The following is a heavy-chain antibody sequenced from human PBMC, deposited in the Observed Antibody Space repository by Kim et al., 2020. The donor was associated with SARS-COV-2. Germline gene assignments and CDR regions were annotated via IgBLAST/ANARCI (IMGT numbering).Heavy chain of an antibody. CDR3: ARDVHYDFWSGYLYYFDY. D-gene: IGHD3-3*01. J-gene: IGHJ4*02. Sequence: GGSLRLSCAASGFTFSSYSMNWVRQAPGKGLEWVSSISSSSSYIYYADSVKGRFTISRDNAKNSLYLQMNSLRAEDTAVYYCARDVHYDFWSGYLYYFDYWGQGTLVPVSP. CDR1: GFTFSSYS. CDR2: ISSSSSYI. V-gene: IGHV3-21*01.